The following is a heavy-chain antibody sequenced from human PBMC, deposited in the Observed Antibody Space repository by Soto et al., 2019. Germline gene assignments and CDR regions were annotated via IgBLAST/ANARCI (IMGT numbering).Heavy chain of an antibody. CDR1: GFTFSSYS. Sequence: PGGSLRLSCAASGFTFSSYSMNWVRQAPGKGLEWVALISYDGSNKYYADSVKGRFTISRDNSKNTLYLQMNSLRAEDTAVYYCSRDGPRGIVVVTAIFDYWGQGTLVTVSS. D-gene: IGHD2-21*02. V-gene: IGHV3-30*03. CDR3: SRDGPRGIVVVTAIFDY. CDR2: ISYDGSNK. J-gene: IGHJ4*02.